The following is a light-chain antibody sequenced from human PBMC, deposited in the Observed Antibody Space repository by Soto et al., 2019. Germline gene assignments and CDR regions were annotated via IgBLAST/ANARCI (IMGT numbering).Light chain of an antibody. J-gene: IGKJ5*01. Sequence: EIVMKQSPATLSVSPGETASLSCRASQSAGSFLAWYQQKPGQAPRLLIYYISTRATGIPARFSGSGSGTEFTLTINSLQSEDSAVYYCQQHNQWPITFGQGTRLEIK. CDR1: QSAGSF. CDR3: QQHNQWPIT. V-gene: IGKV3D-15*01. CDR2: YIS.